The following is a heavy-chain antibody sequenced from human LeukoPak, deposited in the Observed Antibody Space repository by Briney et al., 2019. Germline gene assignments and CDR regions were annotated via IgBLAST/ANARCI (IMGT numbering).Heavy chain of an antibody. CDR3: ARGPRDPTEYCSRGACAPTYEV. V-gene: IGHV3-48*03. D-gene: IGHD2-15*01. CDR1: GFIFSDYE. CDR2: ISSSGRKI. Sequence: PGGSLRLSCAVSGFIFSDYEVNWVRQAPGKGLEWVSYISSSGRKIYYADSVKGRFTISRDNAKNSLYLQMNSLRADDTAIYYCARGPRDPTEYCSRGACAPTYEVWGQGALVTVSS. J-gene: IGHJ4*02.